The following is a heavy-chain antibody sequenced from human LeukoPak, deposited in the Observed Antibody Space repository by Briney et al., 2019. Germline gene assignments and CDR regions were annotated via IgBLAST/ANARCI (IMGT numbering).Heavy chain of an antibody. CDR2: ISWNSCSI. Sequence: GRSLRLSCAASGFTFDDYAMHWVRQAPGKGLEGVSGISWNSCSIVYADSVKGRFTISRDNAKNSLYLQMNSLRAEDTALYYCAKGDNYGSFDYWGQGTLVTVSS. CDR1: GFTFDDYA. D-gene: IGHD3-10*01. J-gene: IGHJ4*02. V-gene: IGHV3-9*01. CDR3: AKGDNYGSFDY.